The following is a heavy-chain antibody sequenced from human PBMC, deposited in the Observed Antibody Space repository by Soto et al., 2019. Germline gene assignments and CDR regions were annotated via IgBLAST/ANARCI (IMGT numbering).Heavy chain of an antibody. CDR3: ARDPPETPSAY. Sequence: QVQLVQSGADVKKPGASVRVSCKASGYTFTDYGITWVRQAPGQGLEWMGWISAKNGDTNLAQKFRGRVTLTTDTSTGTAYMDLRSLTPDDTAVYYCARDPPETPSAYWGQGTLVTVSS. J-gene: IGHJ4*02. CDR2: ISAKNGDT. V-gene: IGHV1-18*01. CDR1: GYTFTDYG.